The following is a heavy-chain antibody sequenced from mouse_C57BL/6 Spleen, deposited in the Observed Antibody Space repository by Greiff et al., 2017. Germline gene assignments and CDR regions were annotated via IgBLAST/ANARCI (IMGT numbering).Heavy chain of an antibody. CDR3: ARLPNYDGSSAFAY. CDR2: ISSGGSYT. D-gene: IGHD1-1*01. Sequence: EVQLVESGGDLVKPGGSLKLSCAASGFTFSSYGMSWVRQTPDKRLEWVATISSGGSYTYYPTSVKGRFTISTDNAKNTLYLQMSSLKSGDTAMYYCARLPNYDGSSAFAYWGQGTLVTVSA. CDR1: GFTFSSYG. V-gene: IGHV5-6*01. J-gene: IGHJ3*01.